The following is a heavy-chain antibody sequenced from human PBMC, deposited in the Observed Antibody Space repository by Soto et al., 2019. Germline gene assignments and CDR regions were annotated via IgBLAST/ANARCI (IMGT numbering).Heavy chain of an antibody. CDR1: GFTFSSYW. V-gene: IGHV3-74*01. D-gene: IGHD6-19*01. CDR3: ARVRVAGTRSFDC. Sequence: EVQLVESGGGLVQPGGSLRLSCAASGFTFSSYWMHWVRQVPGKGLVWVSRIDSDGTTTSYADSVKGRFTISRDNAKNTLYLQMNSPRGEDAAVYYCARVRVAGTRSFDCWGQGTLVTVSS. CDR2: IDSDGTTT. J-gene: IGHJ4*02.